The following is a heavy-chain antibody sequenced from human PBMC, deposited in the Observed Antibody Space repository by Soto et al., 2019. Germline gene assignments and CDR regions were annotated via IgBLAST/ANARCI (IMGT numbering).Heavy chain of an antibody. Sequence: GFLRLSCAASGFTFSSYSMNWVRQAPGKGLEWVSYIGSSSSPIYYADSAKGRFTISRDNAKNSLYLQMNSLRDEDTAVYYCARERYSRNYGMDVWGQGTTVTVSS. J-gene: IGHJ6*02. CDR3: ARERYSRNYGMDV. CDR1: GFTFSSYS. V-gene: IGHV3-48*02. D-gene: IGHD6-13*01. CDR2: IGSSSSPI.